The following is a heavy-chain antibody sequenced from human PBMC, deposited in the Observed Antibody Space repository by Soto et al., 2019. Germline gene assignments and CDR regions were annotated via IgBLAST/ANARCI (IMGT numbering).Heavy chain of an antibody. V-gene: IGHV1-8*01. J-gene: IGHJ6*02. D-gene: IGHD2-2*02. CDR1: GYTFTSYD. CDR2: MNPNSGNT. CDR3: ARTIVVVPAAIHAYYYGMDV. Sequence: ASLKVSCKASGYTFTSYDINWVRQATGQGLEWMGWMNPNSGNTGYAQKFQGRVTMTRNTSISTAYMELSSLRSEDTAVYYCARTIVVVPAAIHAYYYGMDVWGQGTTVTVSS.